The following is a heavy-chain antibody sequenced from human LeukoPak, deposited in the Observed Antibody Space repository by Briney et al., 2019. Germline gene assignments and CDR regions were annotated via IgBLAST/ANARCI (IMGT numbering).Heavy chain of an antibody. J-gene: IGHJ5*02. V-gene: IGHV5-51*01. CDR1: GYIFTSYW. Sequence: GESLQISWKGSGYIFTSYWIGWVRQLPGKGLEWMGIIYPGDSDTRYSPSFQGQVTISADKSISTAYLQWSSLKASDTAMYYCARQTMVSSRGFDPWGQGTLVTVSS. CDR2: IYPGDSDT. CDR3: ARQTMVSSRGFDP. D-gene: IGHD3-10*01.